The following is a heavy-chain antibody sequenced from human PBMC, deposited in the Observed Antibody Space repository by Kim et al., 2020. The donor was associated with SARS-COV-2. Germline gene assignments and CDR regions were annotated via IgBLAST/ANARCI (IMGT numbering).Heavy chain of an antibody. CDR2: ISYDGSNK. CDR3: AKDLEGGSYYVDY. Sequence: GGSLRLSCAASGFTFSSYGMHWVRQAPGKGLEWVAVISYDGSNKYYADSVKGRFTISRDNSKNTLYLQMNSLRAEDTAVYYCAKDLEGGSYYVDYWGQGTLVTVSS. V-gene: IGHV3-30*18. J-gene: IGHJ4*02. CDR1: GFTFSSYG. D-gene: IGHD1-26*01.